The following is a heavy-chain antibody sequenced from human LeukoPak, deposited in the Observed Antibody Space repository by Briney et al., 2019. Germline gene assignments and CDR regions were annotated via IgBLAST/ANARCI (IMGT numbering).Heavy chain of an antibody. D-gene: IGHD2-2*01. CDR2: ISGSGGST. J-gene: IGHJ4*02. V-gene: IGHV3-23*01. CDR3: AKAWYQLLSPDY. CDR1: GFTFSSYA. Sequence: GGSLRLSCAASGFTFSSYAMSWVRQAPGKGLEWVSAISGSGGSTYYADSVKGRFTISRGNSKSTLYLQMNSLRAEDTAVYYCAKAWYQLLSPDYWGQGTLVTVSS.